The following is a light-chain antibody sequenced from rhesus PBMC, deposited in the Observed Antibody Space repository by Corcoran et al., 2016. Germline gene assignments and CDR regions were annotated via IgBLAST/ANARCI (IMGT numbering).Light chain of an antibody. CDR2: AAS. V-gene: IGKV1-25*02. J-gene: IGKJ2*01. CDR3: QQLHSFPPS. Sequence: DIQMTQSPSSLSVSVGDRVTITCRASQGISSYLAWYQQKPGKPPKLLISAASPLQSGVPSRFSGNGSGTDFTLTISSLQPEDFASYYCQQLHSFPPSFGQGTKVEI. CDR1: QGISSY.